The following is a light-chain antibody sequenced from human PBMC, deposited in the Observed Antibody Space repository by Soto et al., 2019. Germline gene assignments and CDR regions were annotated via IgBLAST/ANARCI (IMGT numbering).Light chain of an antibody. V-gene: IGKV3-15*01. Sequence: EIVMTQSPAALSVSPGERVRLSCRASQSVSSDLAWYQQKPGQAPRLLIYGASTRATGISARFSGSGSGTEFTLTISGLQSEDFAVYYCQQYNNWPRTFGQGTKVDI. CDR2: GAS. J-gene: IGKJ1*01. CDR1: QSVSSD. CDR3: QQYNNWPRT.